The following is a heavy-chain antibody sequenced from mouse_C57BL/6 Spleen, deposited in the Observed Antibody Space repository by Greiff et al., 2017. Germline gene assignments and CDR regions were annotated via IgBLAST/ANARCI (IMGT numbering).Heavy chain of an antibody. Sequence: VKLQQSGPELVKPGASVKISCKASGYAFSSSWMNWVKQRPGKGLEWIGRIYPGDGDTNYNGKFKGKATLTAAKSSSTAYMQLSSLTSEDSAVYFCARDYYSSSSYYAMDYWGQGTSVTVSS. CDR2: IYPGDGDT. V-gene: IGHV1-82*01. CDR1: GYAFSSSW. D-gene: IGHD1-1*01. CDR3: ARDYYSSSSYYAMDY. J-gene: IGHJ4*01.